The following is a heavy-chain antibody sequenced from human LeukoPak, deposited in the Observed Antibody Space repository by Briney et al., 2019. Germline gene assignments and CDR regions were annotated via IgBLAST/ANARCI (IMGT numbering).Heavy chain of an antibody. CDR2: IKQDGSEE. V-gene: IGHV3-7*01. J-gene: IGHJ4*02. CDR1: GFTFNSYW. CDR3: ARDEGNTGYYY. Sequence: PGGSLRLSCAASGFTFNSYWMSWVRQPPGKGLEWVANIKQDGSEEYYVDSVKGRFTISRDNAKNSLYLQMNSLRAEDTAMYYCARDEGNTGYYYWGQGTLVTVSS. D-gene: IGHD3-9*01.